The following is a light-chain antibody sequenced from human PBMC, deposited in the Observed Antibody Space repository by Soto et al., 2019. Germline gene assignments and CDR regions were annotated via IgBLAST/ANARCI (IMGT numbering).Light chain of an antibody. CDR2: DAS. CDR1: QDISNA. Sequence: DIQMTQSPSSLSASVGDRVTITCQASQDISNALKWYQQKPGKAPKLRIYDASNLETGVQSRFSGSGSGTDFTLTISSLQPEDISTYYCQQYDNLPFTFGPGTKVDIK. V-gene: IGKV1-33*01. J-gene: IGKJ3*01. CDR3: QQYDNLPFT.